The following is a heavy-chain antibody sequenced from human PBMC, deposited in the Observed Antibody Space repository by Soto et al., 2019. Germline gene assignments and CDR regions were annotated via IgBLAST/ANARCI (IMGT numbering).Heavy chain of an antibody. J-gene: IGHJ4*02. D-gene: IGHD4-17*01. CDR1: GGSISSGGYY. CDR2: IYYSGST. CDR3: ARAPTVTTTLDY. V-gene: IGHV4-31*03. Sequence: SETLSLTCTVSGGSISSGGYYWSWIRQHPGKGLEWIGYIYYSGSTYYNPSLKSRVTISVDTSKNQFSLKLSSVTAADTAVYYCARAPTVTTTLDYWGQGTLTTVSS.